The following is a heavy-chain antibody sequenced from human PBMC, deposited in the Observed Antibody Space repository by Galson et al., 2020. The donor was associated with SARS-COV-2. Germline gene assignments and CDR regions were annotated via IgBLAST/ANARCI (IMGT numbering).Heavy chain of an antibody. D-gene: IGHD3-9*01. J-gene: IGHJ4*02. Sequence: GASVKVSCKASGYTFTSYGISWVRQAPGQGLEWMGWISAYNGNTNYAQKLQGRVTMTTDTSTSTAYMELRSLRSDDTAVYYCARDTYYDILTGHPTPGIDYWGQGTLVTVSS. V-gene: IGHV1-18*04. CDR1: GYTFTSYG. CDR2: ISAYNGNT. CDR3: ARDTYYDILTGHPTPGIDY.